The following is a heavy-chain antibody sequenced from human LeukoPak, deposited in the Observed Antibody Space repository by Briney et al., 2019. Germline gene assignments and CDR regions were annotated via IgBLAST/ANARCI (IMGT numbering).Heavy chain of an antibody. J-gene: IGHJ6*03. Sequence: SETLSLTCAVYGGSFSGYYWSWIRQPPGKGLEWIGEINHSGSTNYNPSLKSRVTISVDTSKNQFSLKLSSVTAADTAVYYCARGSTAQYYYYYYYMDVWGKRTTVTVSS. CDR1: GGSFSGYY. CDR2: INHSGST. V-gene: IGHV4-34*01. CDR3: ARGSTAQYYYYYYYMDV. D-gene: IGHD5-18*01.